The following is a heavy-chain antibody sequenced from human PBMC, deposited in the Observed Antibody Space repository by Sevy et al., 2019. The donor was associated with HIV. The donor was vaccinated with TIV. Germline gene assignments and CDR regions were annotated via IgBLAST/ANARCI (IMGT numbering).Heavy chain of an antibody. J-gene: IGHJ4*02. CDR1: GFTFSNAW. Sequence: GGSLRLACAAPGFTFSNAWMSWVRQAPGKGLEWVGRIKSKTDGGTTDTAATVKGRFTITRDDSKNTLYLQMNSLKTEATAVYYCTTLQAPLEYWGQGTLVTVSS. V-gene: IGHV3-15*01. CDR3: TTLQAPLEY. CDR2: IKSKTDGGTT.